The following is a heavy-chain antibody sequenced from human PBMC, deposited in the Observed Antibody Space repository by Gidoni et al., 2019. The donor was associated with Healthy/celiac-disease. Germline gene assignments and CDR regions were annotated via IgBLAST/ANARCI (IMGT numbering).Heavy chain of an antibody. V-gene: IGHV5-10-1*01. CDR1: GYSFTSYL. Sequence: EVQLVQSGAEVKKPGESLRISCTGSGYSFTSYLISWVRQMPGKGLEWMGRIDPSDSYTNYSPSFQGHVTISADKSISTAYLQWSSLKASDTAMYYCARLPFSDTAMVKGRDWGQGTLVTVSS. CDR3: ARLPFSDTAMVKGRD. CDR2: IDPSDSYT. D-gene: IGHD5-18*01. J-gene: IGHJ4*02.